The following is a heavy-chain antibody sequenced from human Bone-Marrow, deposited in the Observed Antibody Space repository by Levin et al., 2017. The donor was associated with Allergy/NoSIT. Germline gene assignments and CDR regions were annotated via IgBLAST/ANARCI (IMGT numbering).Heavy chain of an antibody. D-gene: IGHD3-3*01. J-gene: IGHJ6*02. V-gene: IGHV3-15*01. CDR1: GFTFTNAW. Sequence: LSLPCAASGFTFTNAWMNWVRQAPGKGLEWVGRIKSKYEGEIRDHAASVKGRFTISRDDSKNTLYLEMNSLKIEDTGVYYCATTNYNFWSGYGHYDMDVWGQGTTVTVSS. CDR3: ATTNYNFWSGYGHYDMDV. CDR2: IKSKYEGEIR.